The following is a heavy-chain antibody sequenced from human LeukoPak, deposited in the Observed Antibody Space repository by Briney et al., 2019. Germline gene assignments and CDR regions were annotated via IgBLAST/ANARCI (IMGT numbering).Heavy chain of an antibody. V-gene: IGHV4-30-2*01. CDR2: INHSGST. D-gene: IGHD3-10*01. CDR1: GGSISSGDYY. CDR3: AGWFGELLSNWFDP. J-gene: IGHJ5*02. Sequence: SQTLSLTCTVSGGSISSGDYYWSWIRQPPGKGLEWIGEINHSGSTYYNPSLKSRVTISVDRSKNQFSLKLSSVTAADTAVYYCAGWFGELLSNWFDPWGQGTLVTVSS.